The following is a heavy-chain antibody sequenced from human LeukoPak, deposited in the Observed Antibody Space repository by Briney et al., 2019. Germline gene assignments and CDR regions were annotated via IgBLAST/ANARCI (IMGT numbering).Heavy chain of an antibody. CDR1: GFTFNTYS. CDR3: AGGDFFEEIDY. J-gene: IGHJ4*02. D-gene: IGHD2-21*02. Sequence: GGSLRLSCAASGFTFNTYSMNWVRQAPGKGLEWVSSISSSSSYIYYADSVKGRFTISRDNAKNSLYLQMNSLRAEDTAVYYCAGGDFFEEIDYWGQGALVTVSS. V-gene: IGHV3-21*01. CDR2: ISSSSSYI.